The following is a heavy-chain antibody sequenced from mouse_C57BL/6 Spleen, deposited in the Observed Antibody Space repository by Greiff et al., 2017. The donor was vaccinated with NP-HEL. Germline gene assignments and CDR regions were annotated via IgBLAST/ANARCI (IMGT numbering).Heavy chain of an antibody. Sequence: QVQLQQPGAELVRPGSSVKLSCKASGYTFTSYWMHWVKQRPIQGLEWIGNIDPSDSETHYNQKFKDKATLTVDKSSSTAYMQLSSLTSEDSAVYYCARAYYSNYKILDVWGTGTTVTVSS. J-gene: IGHJ1*03. V-gene: IGHV1-52*01. CDR2: IDPSDSET. CDR3: ARAYYSNYKILDV. CDR1: GYTFTSYW. D-gene: IGHD2-5*01.